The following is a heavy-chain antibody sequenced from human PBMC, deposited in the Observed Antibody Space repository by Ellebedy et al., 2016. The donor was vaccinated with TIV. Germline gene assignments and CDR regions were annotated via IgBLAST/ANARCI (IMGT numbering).Heavy chain of an antibody. J-gene: IGHJ4*02. V-gene: IGHV5-10-1*01. Sequence: GGSLRLSXKGSGYSFTSYWISWVRQMPGKGLEWMGRIDPSDSYTNYSPSFQGHVTISADKSISTAYLQWSSLKASDTAMYYCACGGQWLVGSFDYWGQGTLVTVSS. CDR3: ACGGQWLVGSFDY. D-gene: IGHD6-19*01. CDR1: GYSFTSYW. CDR2: IDPSDSYT.